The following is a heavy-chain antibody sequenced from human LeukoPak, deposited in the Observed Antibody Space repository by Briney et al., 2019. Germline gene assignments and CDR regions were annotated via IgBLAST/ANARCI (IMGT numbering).Heavy chain of an antibody. Sequence: GGSLRLSCAASGFTFSSYAMSWVRQAPGKGLEWVSAISGSGGSTYYADSVKGRFTISRDNSKNTLYLQMNSLRAEDTAVYYCAKDIVVVVAATHDYGMDVWGQGTTVTVSS. D-gene: IGHD2-15*01. CDR3: AKDIVVVVAATHDYGMDV. V-gene: IGHV3-23*01. CDR1: GFTFSSYA. J-gene: IGHJ6*02. CDR2: ISGSGGST.